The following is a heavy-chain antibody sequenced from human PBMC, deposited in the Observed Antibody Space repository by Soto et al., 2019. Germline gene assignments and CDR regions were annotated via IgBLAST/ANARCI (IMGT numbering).Heavy chain of an antibody. CDR2: IYYSGST. CDR1: GGSISSGGYY. V-gene: IGHV4-31*03. CDR3: AREVWFGESDYYYGMDV. D-gene: IGHD3-10*01. J-gene: IGHJ6*02. Sequence: SETLSLTCTVSGGSISSGGYYWSWIRQHPGKGLEWIGYIYYSGSTYYNPSLKSRVTISVDTSKNQFSLKLSSVTAADTTVYYCAREVWFGESDYYYGMDVWGQGTTVTVSS.